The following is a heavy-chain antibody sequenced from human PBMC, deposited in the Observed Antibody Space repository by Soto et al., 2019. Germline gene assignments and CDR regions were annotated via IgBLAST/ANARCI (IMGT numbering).Heavy chain of an antibody. CDR3: ARGDTYYVNWYFDY. J-gene: IGHJ4*02. D-gene: IGHD1-1*01. V-gene: IGHV1-18*01. CDR2: ISAYSGNT. CDR1: GFTFTNYY. Sequence: QVQLVQSGAEVKKPGASVKVSCKTSGFTFTNYYINWVRQAPGQGLEVMGWISAYSGNTNYAQNLQGRVTMTTDTSASTAYLELRSLRSDDTGVYFCARGDTYYVNWYFDYWGQGTLVTVSS.